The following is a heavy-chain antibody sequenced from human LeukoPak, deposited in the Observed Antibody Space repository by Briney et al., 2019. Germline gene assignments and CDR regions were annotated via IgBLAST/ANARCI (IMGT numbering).Heavy chain of an antibody. Sequence: GGSLRLSCAASGFTFSSYAMNWVRQAPGKGLEWVSGISVSGGRTYYADSVKGRFTISRDNSKGTLYLQMNRLRAEDTAIYYCARNYYDSGSYGGYWGQGTLVTVSS. CDR2: ISVSGGRT. J-gene: IGHJ4*02. D-gene: IGHD3-10*01. V-gene: IGHV3-23*01. CDR1: GFTFSSYA. CDR3: ARNYYDSGSYGGY.